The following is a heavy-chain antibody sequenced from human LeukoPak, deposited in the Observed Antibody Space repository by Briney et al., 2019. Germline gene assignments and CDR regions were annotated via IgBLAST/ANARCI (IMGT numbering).Heavy chain of an antibody. J-gene: IGHJ4*02. CDR2: ISGSGGST. Sequence: GGSLRLSCAASGFTVRSNYMGWVRRAPGKGLEWVSVISGSGGSTYYADSVKGRFTISRDNAKNSLYLQMNSLRAEDTAVYYCARAGSTSRNADYWGQGTLVTVSS. V-gene: IGHV3-11*01. CDR1: GFTVRSNY. D-gene: IGHD2-2*01. CDR3: ARAGSTSRNADY.